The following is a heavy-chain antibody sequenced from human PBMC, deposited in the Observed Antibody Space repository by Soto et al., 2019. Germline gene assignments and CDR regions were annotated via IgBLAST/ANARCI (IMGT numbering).Heavy chain of an antibody. D-gene: IGHD4-17*01. CDR2: ISGSGSDT. V-gene: IGHV3-23*01. Sequence: LRLSCAASGFTFSTYAMSWVRQAPWKGLEWVSAISGSGSDTYHADSVKGRFTISRDNSISTLYLQMNSLRTEDTAVYYCAHPRGYGVFDAYDFWGQGAMVTVSS. J-gene: IGHJ3*01. CDR3: AHPRGYGVFDAYDF. CDR1: GFTFSTYA.